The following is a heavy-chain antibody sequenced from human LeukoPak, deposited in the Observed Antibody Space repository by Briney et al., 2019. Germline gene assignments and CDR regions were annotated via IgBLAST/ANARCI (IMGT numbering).Heavy chain of an antibody. CDR2: IYYSGST. Sequence: SQTLSLTCTLSGGSISSGGYYWSWIRRHPGKGLEWFGYIYYSGSTYYNPSLKSRVTISVDTSKNQFSLKLSSVTAADTAVYYCARVPGSSWYSWFDPWGQGTLVTVSS. J-gene: IGHJ5*02. V-gene: IGHV4-31*03. D-gene: IGHD6-13*01. CDR3: ARVPGSSWYSWFDP. CDR1: GGSISSGGYY.